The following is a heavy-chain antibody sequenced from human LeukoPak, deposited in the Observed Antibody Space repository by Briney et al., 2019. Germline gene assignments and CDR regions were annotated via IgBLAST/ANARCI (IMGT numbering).Heavy chain of an antibody. CDR1: GFTLSGSA. Sequence: GGSLRLSCAASGFTLSGSAMPWVRQASGKGLEWVGRIRSKANSYATAYAASVKGRFTISRDDSKNTAYLQMNSLKTEDTAVYYCTSSSYGDSPTDYWGQGTLVTVSS. D-gene: IGHD4-17*01. CDR3: TSSSYGDSPTDY. V-gene: IGHV3-73*01. CDR2: IRSKANSYAT. J-gene: IGHJ4*02.